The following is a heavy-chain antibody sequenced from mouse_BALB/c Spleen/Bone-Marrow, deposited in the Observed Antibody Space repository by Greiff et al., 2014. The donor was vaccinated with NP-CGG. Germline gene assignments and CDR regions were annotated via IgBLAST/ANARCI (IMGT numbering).Heavy chain of an antibody. CDR2: ILPGSGGT. Sequence: QVQLQQSGAELMKPGASVKISCKATGYTFSSYWIEWVKQRPGHGLEWIGEILPGSGGTNYNEKFKGKATSTADTSSNTAYMQLSSLTSEDSAVYYCARSMDYWGQGTSVTVSS. CDR3: ARSMDY. V-gene: IGHV1-9*01. J-gene: IGHJ4*01. CDR1: GYTFSSYW.